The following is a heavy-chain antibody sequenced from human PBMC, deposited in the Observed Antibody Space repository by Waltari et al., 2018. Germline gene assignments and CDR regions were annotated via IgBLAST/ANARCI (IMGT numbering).Heavy chain of an antibody. V-gene: IGHV3-21*01. D-gene: IGHD6-19*01. Sequence: EVQLVESGGGLVKPGGSLRLSCAASGFTFSSYSMNWVRPAPGKGLEWVSSISSSSSYIYYADSVKGRFTISRDNAKNSLYLQMNSLRAEDTAVYYCASGDSSGWARGDYWGQGTLVTVSS. CDR1: GFTFSSYS. J-gene: IGHJ4*02. CDR3: ASGDSSGWARGDY. CDR2: ISSSSSYI.